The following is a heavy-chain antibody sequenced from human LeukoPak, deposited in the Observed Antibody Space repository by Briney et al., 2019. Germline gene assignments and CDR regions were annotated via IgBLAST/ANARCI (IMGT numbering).Heavy chain of an antibody. CDR1: GGSISSYY. V-gene: IGHV4-59*01. CDR2: IYYSGST. Sequence: SGTLSLTCTVSGGSISSYYWSWIRQPPGKGLEWIGYIYYSGSTNYNPSLKSRVTISVDTSKNQFSLKLSSVTAADTAVYYCARDPGRDYYYYGMDVWGQGTTVTVSS. CDR3: ARDPGRDYYYYGMDV. J-gene: IGHJ6*02. D-gene: IGHD2-15*01.